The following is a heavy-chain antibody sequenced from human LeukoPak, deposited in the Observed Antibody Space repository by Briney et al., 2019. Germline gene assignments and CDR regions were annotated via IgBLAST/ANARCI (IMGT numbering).Heavy chain of an antibody. J-gene: IGHJ6*03. V-gene: IGHV3-23*01. D-gene: IGHD4-17*01. Sequence: PGGSLRLSCAASGFTFSSYAMSWVRQAPGKGLEWVSAISGSGGSTYYADSVKGRFTISRDNSKNTLYLQMNSLRAEDTAVYYCARDQPPTYGDYVGPTYYYYYMDVWGKGTTVTVSS. CDR1: GFTFSSYA. CDR3: ARDQPPTYGDYVGPTYYYYYMDV. CDR2: ISGSGGST.